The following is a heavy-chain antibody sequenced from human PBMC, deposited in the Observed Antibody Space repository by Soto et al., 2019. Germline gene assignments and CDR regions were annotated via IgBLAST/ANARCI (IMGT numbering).Heavy chain of an antibody. CDR1: GYSFTSYW. CDR2: IYPGDSDT. D-gene: IGHD6-13*01. CDR3: ARSPPAAGSPRWMNWFDP. Sequence: GESLKISCKGSGYSFTSYWIGWVRQMPGKGLEWMGIIYPGDSDTRYSPSFQGQVTISADKSISTAYLQWSSLKASDTAMYYCARSPPAAGSPRWMNWFDPWGQGTLVTVSS. J-gene: IGHJ5*02. V-gene: IGHV5-51*01.